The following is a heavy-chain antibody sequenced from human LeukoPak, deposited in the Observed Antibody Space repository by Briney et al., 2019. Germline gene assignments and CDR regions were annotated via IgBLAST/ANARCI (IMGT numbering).Heavy chain of an antibody. J-gene: IGHJ6*04. D-gene: IGHD3-3*01. CDR3: ASGIFGYSREDYYYYGMDV. CDR1: GYTFTSYY. V-gene: IGHV1-46*01. CDR2: INPSGGST. Sequence: ASVKVSCKASGYTFTSYYMHWVRQAPGQGLEWMGIINPSGGSTSYAQKFQGRVTMTRDTSTSTVYMELSSLRSEDTAVYYCASGIFGYSREDYYYYGMDVRGKGTTVTVSS.